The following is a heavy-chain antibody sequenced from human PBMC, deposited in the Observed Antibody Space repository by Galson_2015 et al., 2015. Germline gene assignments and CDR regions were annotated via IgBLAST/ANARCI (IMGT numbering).Heavy chain of an antibody. CDR1: GFTFSSYG. Sequence: SLRLSCAASGFTFSSYGMHWVRQAPGKGLEWVAVIWYDGSNKYYADSVKGRFTISRDNSKNTLYLQRNSLRAEDTAVYYCARDGDILTGRYQYFDYWGQGTLVTVSS. CDR3: ARDGDILTGRYQYFDY. D-gene: IGHD3-9*01. J-gene: IGHJ4*02. CDR2: IWYDGSNK. V-gene: IGHV3-33*01.